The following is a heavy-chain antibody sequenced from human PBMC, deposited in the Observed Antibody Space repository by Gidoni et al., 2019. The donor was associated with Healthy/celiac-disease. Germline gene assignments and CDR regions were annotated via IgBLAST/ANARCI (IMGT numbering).Heavy chain of an antibody. CDR1: GFTFDADN. D-gene: IGHD1-1*01. J-gene: IGHJ4*02. CDR2: ISWDGGST. CDR3: AKGLCRLELEPPGDY. Sequence: EVKLVESGGVVVQPGGSLRRSCAASGFTFDADNLPWVRQAPGKGLEWVSLISWDGGSTYYAYSVKGRFTISRDNSKNSLYLQMYSLRTEDTALYYCAKGLCRLELEPPGDYWGQGTLVTVSS. V-gene: IGHV3-43*01.